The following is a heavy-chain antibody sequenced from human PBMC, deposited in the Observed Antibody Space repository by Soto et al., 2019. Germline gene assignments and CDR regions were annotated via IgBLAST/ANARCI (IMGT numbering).Heavy chain of an antibody. CDR2: ITHSGST. D-gene: IGHD2-15*01. J-gene: IGHJ6*02. V-gene: IGHV4-34*01. CDR1: NGSFSGYY. CDR3: ARVSCSGISCYLTRRYNYYVMDV. Sequence: QVQLQQWGAGLLKPSETLSLTCAVYNGSFSGYYWSWVRQSPGKGLEWIGEITHSGSTNYSPSLRGRATISVDTSKTSFSLSLNSVTAADTGVYYFARVSCSGISCYLTRRYNYYVMDVWGQGTTVTVSS.